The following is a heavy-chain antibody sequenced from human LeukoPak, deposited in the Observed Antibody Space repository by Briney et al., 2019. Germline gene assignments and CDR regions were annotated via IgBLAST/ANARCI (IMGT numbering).Heavy chain of an antibody. CDR3: AKGGSYSFYYYGMDV. CDR2: ISGSGGST. CDR1: GFTFSSYA. Sequence: GGSLRLSCAASGFTFSSYAMSWVRQAPGKGLEWVSAISGSGGSTYYADSVKGRFTISRDNSKNTLYLQMNSLRAEDTAVYYCAKGGSYSFYYYGMDVWGQGTTVTVSS. V-gene: IGHV3-23*01. J-gene: IGHJ6*02. D-gene: IGHD1-26*01.